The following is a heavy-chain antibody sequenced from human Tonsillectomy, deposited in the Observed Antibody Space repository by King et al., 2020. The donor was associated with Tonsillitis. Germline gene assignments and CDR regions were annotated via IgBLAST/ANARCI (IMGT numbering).Heavy chain of an antibody. V-gene: IGHV3-7*03. J-gene: IGHJ4*02. CDR3: ARDDCSSPSAFDY. Sequence: VQLVESGGDLVQPEGSLRLSCAASGFTFSNYWMSWVRQAPGKGLEWVADIKGDGSRKYYVDSVKGRFTISRDNAKKSLYLQMNSLRAEDTALYYCARDDCSSPSAFDYWGQGTLVTVSS. CDR2: IKGDGSRK. D-gene: IGHD2-21*02. CDR1: GFTFSNYW.